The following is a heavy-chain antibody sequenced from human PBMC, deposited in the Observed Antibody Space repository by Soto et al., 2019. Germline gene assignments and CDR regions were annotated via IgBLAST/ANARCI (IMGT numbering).Heavy chain of an antibody. J-gene: IGHJ4*02. CDR3: AKEGYYDSSGYFN. V-gene: IGHV3-23*01. CDR1: GFTFSSYA. CDR2: ISGSGGST. Sequence: EVQLLESGGGWVQPGGSLRPSCAASGFTFSSYAMSWVLQAPGKGLEWVSAISGSGGSTYYADSVKGRFTIYRDNSKNTLYLQMNSLIAEDTAVYYCAKEGYYDSSGYFNWGQGTLVTVSS. D-gene: IGHD3-22*01.